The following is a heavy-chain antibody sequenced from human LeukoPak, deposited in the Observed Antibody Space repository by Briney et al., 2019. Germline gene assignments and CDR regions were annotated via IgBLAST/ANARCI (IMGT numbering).Heavy chain of an antibody. CDR2: FHNSRTT. CDR3: ARGHLGLSP. Sequence: PSETLSLTCTVSGGSISGYSWTWIRQPPGQGLEWIGYFHNSRTTSYNPSLTGRVTISVDTAMVRISLKLNSVTAADTAVYYCARGHLGLSPWGQGTLVTVSS. V-gene: IGHV4-59*01. D-gene: IGHD3-10*01. CDR1: GGSISGYS. J-gene: IGHJ5*02.